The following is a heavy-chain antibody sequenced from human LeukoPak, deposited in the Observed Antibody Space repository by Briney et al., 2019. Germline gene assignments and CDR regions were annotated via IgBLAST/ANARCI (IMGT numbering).Heavy chain of an antibody. J-gene: IGHJ4*02. Sequence: SGGSLRLSCAASGFTFSSYWMHWVRQAPGKGLVWVSRINSDGRSTSYADSVKGRFTISRDNAKNTLYLQRNSLRAEDTAVYYCARGETGYLPVDYWGQGTLVTVSS. CDR1: GFTFSSYW. D-gene: IGHD3-9*01. CDR2: INSDGRST. CDR3: ARGETGYLPVDY. V-gene: IGHV3-74*01.